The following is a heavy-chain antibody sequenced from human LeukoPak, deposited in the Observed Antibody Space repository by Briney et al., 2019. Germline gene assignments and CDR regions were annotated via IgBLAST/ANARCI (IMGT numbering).Heavy chain of an antibody. V-gene: IGHV4-59*01. D-gene: IGHD4-11*01. CDR1: GGSISSYY. Sequence: PSETLSLTRTVSGGSISSYYWSWIRQPPGKGLEWIGYIYYSGSTRYNPSLKSRVTISVDTSKSQFSLKLSSVTAADTAVYYCASVDYQYYFDYWGQGTLVTVSS. J-gene: IGHJ4*02. CDR3: ASVDYQYYFDY. CDR2: IYYSGST.